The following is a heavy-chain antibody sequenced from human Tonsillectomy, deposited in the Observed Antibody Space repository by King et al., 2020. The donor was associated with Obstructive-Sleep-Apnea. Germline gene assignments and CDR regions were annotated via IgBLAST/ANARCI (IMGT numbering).Heavy chain of an antibody. J-gene: IGHJ6*02. CDR2: IWSDGSNQ. CDR1: GFTFSTYG. Sequence: VQLVESGGGVVQPGRSLRLSCAVSGFTFSTYGMQWVRQAPGKGLEWVSFIWSDGSNQYDADSVKGRFTISRDNSNNTLFLQMNNLRVEDTAVYYCARVRNSGRRFYYYFGMDVWGQGTTVTVSS. CDR3: ARVRNSGRRFYYYFGMDV. V-gene: IGHV3-33*01. D-gene: IGHD3-10*01.